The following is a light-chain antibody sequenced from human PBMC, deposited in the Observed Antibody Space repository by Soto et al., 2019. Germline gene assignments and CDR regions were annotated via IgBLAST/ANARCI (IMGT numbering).Light chain of an antibody. V-gene: IGKV1-39*01. J-gene: IGKJ1*01. CDR1: QSITSY. CDR3: QQSYTTPWT. Sequence: DIQMTQYPSSLSASVGDRVTITCRASQSITSYLNWYQQKPGKAPQLLIYAASSLQSGVPSRFSGSGSGTDFTLTISSLQPADFATYFCQQSYTTPWTFGQGTKVEVK. CDR2: AAS.